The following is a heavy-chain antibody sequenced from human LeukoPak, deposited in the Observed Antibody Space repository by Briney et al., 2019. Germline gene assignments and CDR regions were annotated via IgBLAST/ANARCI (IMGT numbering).Heavy chain of an antibody. CDR3: ARDSGFGELVTYYFDY. CDR2: IWYDGSTK. CDR1: GFNFSNYA. Sequence: PGGSLRLSCAVAGFNFSNYAMHWVRQVPGKGLEWVAVIWYDGSTKYYANYVQGRFTVSRDNSKNTLYLQMNILRPEDTAIYYCARDSGFGELVTYYFDYWGQGTLVTVSS. J-gene: IGHJ4*02. V-gene: IGHV3-33*01. D-gene: IGHD3-10*01.